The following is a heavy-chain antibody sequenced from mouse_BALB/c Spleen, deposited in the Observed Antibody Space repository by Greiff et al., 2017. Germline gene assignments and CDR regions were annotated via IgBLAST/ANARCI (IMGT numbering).Heavy chain of an antibody. D-gene: IGHD1-1*01. CDR3: ARHGVPDYGSSPPCAMDY. J-gene: IGHJ4*01. Sequence: VQLQQSGAGLVKPGASVKLSCTASGYTFTEYIIHWVKQRSGQGLEWIGWFYPGSGSIKYNEKFKDKATLTADKSSSTVYMELSRLTSEDSAVYFCARHGVPDYGSSPPCAMDYWGQGTSVTVSS. V-gene: IGHV1-62-2*01. CDR2: FYPGSGSI. CDR1: GYTFTEYI.